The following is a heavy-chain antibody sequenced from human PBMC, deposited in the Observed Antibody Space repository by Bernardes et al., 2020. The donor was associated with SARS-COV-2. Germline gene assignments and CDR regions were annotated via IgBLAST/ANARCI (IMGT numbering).Heavy chain of an antibody. J-gene: IGHJ4*02. CDR1: GFTVSSNY. CDR2: IYSGGST. Sequence: GSLRLSCAASGFTVSSNYMSWVRQAPGKGLEWVSVIYSGGSTYYADSVKGRFTISRDNSKNTLYLQMNSLRAEDTAVYYCARDSHFQYDSSGYVWDYLGQGTLVTVSS. V-gene: IGHV3-53*01. CDR3: ARDSHFQYDSSGYVWDY. D-gene: IGHD3-22*01.